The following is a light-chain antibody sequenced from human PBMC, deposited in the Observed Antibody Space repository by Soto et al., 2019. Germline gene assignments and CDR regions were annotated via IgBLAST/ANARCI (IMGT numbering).Light chain of an antibody. J-gene: IGKJ1*01. CDR3: QQYGSSPTT. Sequence: EIVLTQSPGTLSLSPGERATLSCRASQSVTSSYLAWWQQKPGQAPRLLIYGASSRATGIPDRFGGSGSGTDFTLTISRLEPEDFAVYFCQQYGSSPTTFGQGTKVEIK. V-gene: IGKV3-20*01. CDR1: QSVTSSY. CDR2: GAS.